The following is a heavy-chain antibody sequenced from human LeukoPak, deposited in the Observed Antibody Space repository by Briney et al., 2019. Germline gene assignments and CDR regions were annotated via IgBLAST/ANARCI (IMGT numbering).Heavy chain of an antibody. CDR3: ARELSAISNWFDP. CDR1: GFTFSDYY. D-gene: IGHD6-19*01. Sequence: PGGSLRLSCAASGFTFSDYYMSWIRQAPGKGLEWVSYISSSGGTIYYADSVKGRFTISRDNAKNTLYLQMNSLRAEDTAVYYCARELSAISNWFDPWGQGTLVTVSS. CDR2: ISSSGGTI. J-gene: IGHJ5*02. V-gene: IGHV3-11*04.